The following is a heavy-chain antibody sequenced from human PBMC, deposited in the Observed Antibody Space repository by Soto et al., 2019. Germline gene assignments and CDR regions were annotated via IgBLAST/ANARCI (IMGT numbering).Heavy chain of an antibody. CDR3: ARGIYYDFWSGYPGYFDY. CDR1: GGSISSGGYY. CDR2: SYYSGST. J-gene: IGHJ4*02. D-gene: IGHD3-3*01. V-gene: IGHV4-31*03. Sequence: QVQLQESGPGLVKPSQTLSLTCTVSGGSISSGGYYWSWIRQHPGKGLEWIGYSYYSGSTYYNPSLKSRVTISVDTSKNQFSLKLSSVTAADTAVYYCARGIYYDFWSGYPGYFDYWGQGTLVTVSS.